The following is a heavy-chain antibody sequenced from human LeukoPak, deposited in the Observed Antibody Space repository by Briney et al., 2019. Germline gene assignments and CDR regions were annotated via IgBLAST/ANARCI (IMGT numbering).Heavy chain of an antibody. Sequence: GGSLRLSCAASGFTFSSYSMNWVRQAPGKGLEWVSSISSSSSYIYYADSVKGRFTISRDNAKNSLYLQMNSLRAEDTAVYYCAKEEHSSGWGTMAHNYWGQGTLVTVSS. V-gene: IGHV3-21*01. CDR3: AKEEHSSGWGTMAHNY. J-gene: IGHJ4*02. CDR1: GFTFSSYS. CDR2: ISSSSSYI. D-gene: IGHD6-19*01.